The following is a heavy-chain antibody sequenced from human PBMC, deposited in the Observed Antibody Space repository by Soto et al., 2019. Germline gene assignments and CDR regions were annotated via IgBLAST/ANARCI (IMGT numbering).Heavy chain of an antibody. CDR2: IIPILGTA. Sequence: SVKVSCKASGGTFSSYAISWVRQAPGQGLEWMGGIIPILGTANYAQKFQGRVTITADESTSTAYMELSSLRSEDTAVYYCARDECCPGGYSYGLDYWGQGTLVTVSS. CDR1: GGTFSSYA. V-gene: IGHV1-69*13. D-gene: IGHD5-18*01. J-gene: IGHJ4*02. CDR3: ARDECCPGGYSYGLDY.